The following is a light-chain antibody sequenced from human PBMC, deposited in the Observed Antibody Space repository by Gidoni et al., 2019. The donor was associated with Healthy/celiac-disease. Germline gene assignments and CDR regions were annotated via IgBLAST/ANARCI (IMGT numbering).Light chain of an antibody. CDR2: DVS. J-gene: IGLJ1*01. Sequence: YALLQPASVSGSLGLSITITCTGTSSDVGGYNYVSCYQQHPGKAPKLMIYDVSNRPSGVSNRFSGSKSGNTASLTISGLQAEDEADYYCSSYTSSSTLYVFGTGAKVTVL. V-gene: IGLV2-14*03. CDR3: SSYTSSSTLYV. CDR1: SSDVGGYNY.